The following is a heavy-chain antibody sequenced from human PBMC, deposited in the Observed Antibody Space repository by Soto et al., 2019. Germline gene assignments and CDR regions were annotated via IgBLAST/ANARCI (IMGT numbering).Heavy chain of an antibody. Sequence: GGSLKISCKGSGYSFPIYWIGWGRQRPGKGLEWMGIIYPTNSETRYSPSFQGQVTISADKSISTAYLQWSSLKASDTAMYYCARXPYNWNYLDYYYYVMDVWGQGTSVTVSS. CDR3: ARXPYNWNYLDYYYYVMDV. J-gene: IGHJ6*02. CDR2: IYPTNSET. V-gene: IGHV5-51*01. CDR1: GYSFPIYW. D-gene: IGHD1-7*01.